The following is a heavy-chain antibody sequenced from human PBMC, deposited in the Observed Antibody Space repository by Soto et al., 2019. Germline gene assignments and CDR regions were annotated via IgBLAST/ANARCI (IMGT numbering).Heavy chain of an antibody. Sequence: SETLSLTCTVSGGSISSSSYYWGWIRQPPGKGLEWIGSIYYSGSTYYNPSLKSRVTISVDTSKNQFSLKPSSVTAADTTVYYCARLYAIGGDYFDYWGQGTLVTVSS. CDR1: GGSISSSSYY. J-gene: IGHJ4*02. CDR2: IYYSGST. CDR3: ARLYAIGGDYFDY. D-gene: IGHD2-8*01. V-gene: IGHV4-39*01.